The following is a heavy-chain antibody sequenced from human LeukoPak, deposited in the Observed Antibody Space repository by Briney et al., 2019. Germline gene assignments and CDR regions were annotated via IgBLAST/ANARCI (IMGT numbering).Heavy chain of an antibody. CDR1: GGSFSGYY. Sequence: PSETLSLTCAVYGGSFSGYYWSWIRQPPGKGLEWIGEINHSGSTNYNPSLKSRVTISVDTSKNQFSLKLSSVTAADTAVYYCARQDYGDYVAPFDYWGQGTLVTVSS. D-gene: IGHD4-17*01. J-gene: IGHJ4*02. CDR3: ARQDYGDYVAPFDY. CDR2: INHSGST. V-gene: IGHV4-34*01.